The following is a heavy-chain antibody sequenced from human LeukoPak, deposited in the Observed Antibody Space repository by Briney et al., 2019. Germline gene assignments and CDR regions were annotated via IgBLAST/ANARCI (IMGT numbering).Heavy chain of an antibody. Sequence: SETLSLTCTVSGGSISSYYWSWIRQPAGKGLEWIGRIDTSGSTNYNPSLKSRVTMSVDKSKNQFSLKLSSVTAADTAVYYCARDYYGSGSYDYWGQGTLVTVSS. CDR3: ARDYYGSGSYDY. CDR2: IDTSGST. D-gene: IGHD3-10*01. J-gene: IGHJ4*02. CDR1: GGSISSYY. V-gene: IGHV4-4*07.